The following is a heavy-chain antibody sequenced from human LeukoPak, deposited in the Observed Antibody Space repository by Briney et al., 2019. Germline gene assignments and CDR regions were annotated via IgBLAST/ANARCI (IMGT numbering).Heavy chain of an antibody. CDR3: ARTYCTNGVCWFDP. CDR2: IYTSGST. V-gene: IGHV4-4*07. J-gene: IGHJ5*02. Sequence: KSSETLSLTCTVSGGSISSYYWSWIRQPAGKGLEWIGRIYTSGSTNYNPSPKSRVTMSVDTSKNQFSLKLSSVTAADTAVYYCARTYCTNGVCWFDPWGQGTLVTVSS. CDR1: GGSISSYY. D-gene: IGHD2-8*01.